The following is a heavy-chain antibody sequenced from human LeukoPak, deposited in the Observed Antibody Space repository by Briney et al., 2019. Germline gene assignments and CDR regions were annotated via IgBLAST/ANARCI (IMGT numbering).Heavy chain of an antibody. V-gene: IGHV3-9*03. CDR3: AKDIGALGMGGWFDP. D-gene: IGHD1-26*01. J-gene: IGHJ5*02. CDR2: ISWNSGRI. Sequence: PGRSLRVSCAASGFTFDDYAMHWVRQAPGKGLEWVSGISWNSGRIGYADSVKGRFTISRDNAKKSLYLQMNSLRAEDMALYYCAKDIGALGMGGWFDPWGQGTLVTVSS. CDR1: GFTFDDYA.